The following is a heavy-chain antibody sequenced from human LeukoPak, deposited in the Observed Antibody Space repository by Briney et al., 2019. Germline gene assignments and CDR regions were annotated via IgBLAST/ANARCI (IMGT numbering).Heavy chain of an antibody. D-gene: IGHD3-22*01. Sequence: GGSLRLSCAASGFTVSANYMSWVRQAPGKGLEWVSVIYSGGNTYYADSVKGRFAISRDNSRNSLYLQMNSLRVEDTAVYYCASNSPSYYYDSRLPFVYWGQGTLVTVSS. CDR3: ASNSPSYYYDSRLPFVY. CDR2: IYSGGNT. J-gene: IGHJ4*02. CDR1: GFTVSANY. V-gene: IGHV3-66*01.